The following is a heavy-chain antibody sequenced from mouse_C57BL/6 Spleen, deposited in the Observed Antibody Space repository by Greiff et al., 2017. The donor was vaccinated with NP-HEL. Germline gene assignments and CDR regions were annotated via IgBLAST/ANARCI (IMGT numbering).Heavy chain of an antibody. D-gene: IGHD1-1*01. V-gene: IGHV5-16*01. CDR1: GFTFSDYY. J-gene: IGHJ1*03. CDR2: INYDGSST. Sequence: EVQRVESEGGLVQPGSSMKLSCTASGFTFSDYYMAWVRQVPEKGLEWVANINYDGSSTYYLDSLKSRFIISRDNAKNILYLQMSSLKSEDTATYYCARATVVAFYWYFDVWGTGTTVTVSS. CDR3: ARATVVAFYWYFDV.